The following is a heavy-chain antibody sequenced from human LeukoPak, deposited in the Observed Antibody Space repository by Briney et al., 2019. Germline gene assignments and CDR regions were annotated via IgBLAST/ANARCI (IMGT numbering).Heavy chain of an antibody. V-gene: IGHV4-38-2*02. CDR2: IYHSGST. Sequence: PSETLSLTCTVSGYSISSGYYWGWIRQPPGKGLEWIGSIYHSGSTYYNPSLKSRVTISVDKSKNQFSLKLSSVTAADTAVYYCASAPLGSPTARYFHHWGQGTLVTVSS. J-gene: IGHJ1*01. CDR3: ASAPLGSPTARYFHH. D-gene: IGHD6-13*01. CDR1: GYSISSGYY.